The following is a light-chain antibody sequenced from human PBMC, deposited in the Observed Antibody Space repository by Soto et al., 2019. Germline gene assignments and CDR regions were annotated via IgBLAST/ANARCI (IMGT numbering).Light chain of an antibody. V-gene: IGLV2-14*01. CDR2: EVS. CDR1: SSDIGAYKY. CDR3: SSYTSRSTLYV. Sequence: QSVLTQPASVSGSPGQSITISCAGTSSDIGAYKYVSWYQQHPGKAPKLIIYEVSDRPSGVSDRFSGSKSGNTASLSISGLQTEDEADYYCSSYTSRSTLYVFGTGTKVTVL. J-gene: IGLJ1*01.